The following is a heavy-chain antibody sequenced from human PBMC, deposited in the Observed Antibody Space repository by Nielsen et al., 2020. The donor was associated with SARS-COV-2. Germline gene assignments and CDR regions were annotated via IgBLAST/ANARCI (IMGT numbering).Heavy chain of an antibody. CDR3: ARGYYDSSGYYLG. J-gene: IGHJ4*02. D-gene: IGHD3-22*01. Sequence: ASVKVSCKASGYTFTSYDINWVRQATGQGLEWMGWMNPNSGNTGYAQKFKGRVTMTRDTSISTAYMELSSLRSEDTAVYYCARGYYDSSGYYLGWGQGTLVTVSS. V-gene: IGHV1-8*01. CDR2: MNPNSGNT. CDR1: GYTFTSYD.